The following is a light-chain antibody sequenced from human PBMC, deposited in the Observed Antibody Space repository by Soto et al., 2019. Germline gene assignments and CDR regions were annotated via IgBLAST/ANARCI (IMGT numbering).Light chain of an antibody. CDR2: EIT. CDR3: CSYAGRSTWV. J-gene: IGLJ3*02. V-gene: IGLV2-23*02. Sequence: QSVLTQPASVSGSPGQSITISCTGTSSDVGNYKFVSWYQQYPGKAPKIMIYEITERPSGVSNRFSGSKSGNTASLTISGLQAEDEDDYYCCSYAGRSTWVFGGGTKLTVL. CDR1: SSDVGNYKF.